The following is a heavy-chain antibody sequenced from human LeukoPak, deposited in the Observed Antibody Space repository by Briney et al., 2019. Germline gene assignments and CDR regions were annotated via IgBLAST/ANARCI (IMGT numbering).Heavy chain of an antibody. CDR3: ARDHGRYCSGGSCYFGGFFEY. D-gene: IGHD2-15*01. J-gene: IGHJ4*02. Sequence: GGSLRLSCAASGFTFSNYWMSWVRQAPGKGLEWVANIKQDGSEKYYVDSVKGRFTISRDNAKNSLYLQMNSLRAEDTAVYYCARDHGRYCSGGSCYFGGFFEYWGQGTLGTISS. V-gene: IGHV3-7*03. CDR1: GFTFSNYW. CDR2: IKQDGSEK.